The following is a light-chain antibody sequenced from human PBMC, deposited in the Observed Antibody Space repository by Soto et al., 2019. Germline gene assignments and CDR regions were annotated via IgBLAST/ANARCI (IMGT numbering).Light chain of an antibody. CDR2: KVS. V-gene: IGKV2-30*01. CDR1: QSLAYSDGNTY. CDR3: MQGTHWPPYT. J-gene: IGKJ2*01. Sequence: DVVMTQSPLSLPVTLGQPASISCRSSQSLAYSDGNTYLNWFQQRQGQSPRRLIYKVSNRDSEVPDRFSGTGSGTDFTLKISRVEAEDVGVYYCMQGTHWPPYTFGQGTKLEIK.